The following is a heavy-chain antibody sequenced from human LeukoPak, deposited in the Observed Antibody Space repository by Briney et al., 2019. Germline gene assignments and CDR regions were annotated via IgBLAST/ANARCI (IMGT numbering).Heavy chain of an antibody. CDR3: AGRNSGDYHLIDY. J-gene: IGHJ4*02. CDR1: GFTVSSKY. V-gene: IGHV3-53*01. Sequence: GGSLRLSCAASGFTVSSKYMSWVRQAPGRGLEWVSIIYSGGSTIYADSVKGRFTISRDNSKNTLYLQMNNVRAEDSAVYYCAGRNSGDYHLIDYCGPGALFSDSS. CDR2: IYSGGST. D-gene: IGHD4-17*01.